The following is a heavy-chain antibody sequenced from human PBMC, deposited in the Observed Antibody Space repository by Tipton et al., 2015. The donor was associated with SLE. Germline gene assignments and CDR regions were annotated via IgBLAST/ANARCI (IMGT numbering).Heavy chain of an antibody. D-gene: IGHD7-27*01. CDR3: ARGAGDDYYYYYMDV. J-gene: IGHJ6*03. CDR1: GFTFSNAW. V-gene: IGHV4-4*08. Sequence: LRLSCAASGFTFSNAWMSWVRQAPGKGLEWVGRIYTSGSTNYNPSLKSRVTISVDTSKNQFSLKLSSVTAADTAVYYCARGAGDDYYYYYMDVWGKGTTVTVSS. CDR2: IYTSGST.